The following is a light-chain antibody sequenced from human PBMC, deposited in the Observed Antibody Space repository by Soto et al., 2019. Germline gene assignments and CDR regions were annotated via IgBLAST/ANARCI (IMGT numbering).Light chain of an antibody. V-gene: IGKV1-5*03. Sequence: DIQMTQSPSTQSASVGDRVTITCRASQSIDSWLAWYQQKPGKAPKLLIYKASSLESGVPSRFSGSGSGTEFTLTISRLQPDDFATYYCQQYRSYWTFGQGTKVEIK. CDR1: QSIDSW. J-gene: IGKJ1*01. CDR3: QQYRSYWT. CDR2: KAS.